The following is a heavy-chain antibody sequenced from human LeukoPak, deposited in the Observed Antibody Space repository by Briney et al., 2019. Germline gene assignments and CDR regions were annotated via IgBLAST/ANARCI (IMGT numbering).Heavy chain of an antibody. V-gene: IGHV1-8*01. J-gene: IGHJ6*02. Sequence: ASVKVSCKASGYTFTSYDINWVRQATGQGLEWMGWMNPNSGNTGYAQKFQGRVTMTRNTSISTAYMELSSLRSEDTAVYYCARRIAVAGTFYYYYGMDVWGQGTTVTVSS. CDR2: MNPNSGNT. D-gene: IGHD6-19*01. CDR1: GYTFTSYD. CDR3: ARRIAVAGTFYYYYGMDV.